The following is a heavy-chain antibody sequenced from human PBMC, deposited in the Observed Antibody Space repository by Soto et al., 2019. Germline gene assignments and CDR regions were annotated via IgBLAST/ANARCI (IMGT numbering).Heavy chain of an antibody. CDR2: ISDDGSKT. CDR3: ARAYQLTYYFDD. J-gene: IGHJ4*02. V-gene: IGHV3-30*14. Sequence: PGGSLSLSSAGSGGTFRGYAVHWVRQTPGKGLEWVTVISDDGSKTYYADSVKGRFSVSRDGSTNMVFLQMSSLRSEDTAVYHCARAYQLTYYFDDWGPGTPVTVSS. D-gene: IGHD3-9*01. CDR1: GGTFRGYA.